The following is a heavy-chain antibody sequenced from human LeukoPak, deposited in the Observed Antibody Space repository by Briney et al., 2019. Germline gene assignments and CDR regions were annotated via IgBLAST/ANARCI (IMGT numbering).Heavy chain of an antibody. Sequence: GGSLRLSYAASGFTFSSYAMSWVRQAPGKGLEWVSAISGSGGSTYYADSVKGRFTISRDNSKNTLYLQMNSLRAEDTAVYYCAKGIVVVVAATNYGMDVWGQGTTVTVSS. D-gene: IGHD2-15*01. CDR3: AKGIVVVVAATNYGMDV. J-gene: IGHJ6*02. V-gene: IGHV3-23*01. CDR2: ISGSGGST. CDR1: GFTFSSYA.